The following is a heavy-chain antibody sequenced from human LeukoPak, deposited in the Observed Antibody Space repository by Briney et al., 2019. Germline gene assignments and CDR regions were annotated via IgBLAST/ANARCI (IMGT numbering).Heavy chain of an antibody. D-gene: IGHD6-13*01. CDR1: GFTFSSYW. J-gene: IGHJ4*02. Sequence: GGSLRLSCAASGFTFSSYWMSWVRQAPGKGLEWVANIKQDGSEKYYVDSVKGRFTISRDNAKNSLYLQMNSLRAEDTAVYYCARVRSGSSWYGRPTDFDYWGQGTLVTVSS. V-gene: IGHV3-7*01. CDR2: IKQDGSEK. CDR3: ARVRSGSSWYGRPTDFDY.